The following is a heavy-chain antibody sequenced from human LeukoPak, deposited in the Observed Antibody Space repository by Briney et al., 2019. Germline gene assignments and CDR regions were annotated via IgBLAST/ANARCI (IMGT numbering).Heavy chain of an antibody. CDR2: LNPSSGNT. V-gene: IGHV1-46*01. J-gene: IGHJ4*02. CDR3: ARAWSGYSYGQVLPSCFDY. D-gene: IGHD5-18*01. CDR1: GYTLISYY. Sequence: ASVKVSCKASGYTLISYYIHWVRQAPGQGLEWVGRLNPSSGNTDYAQKFQGRVTMTRDTSTSTVYMELSSLRSEDTAVYYCARAWSGYSYGQVLPSCFDYWGQGTLLTVSS.